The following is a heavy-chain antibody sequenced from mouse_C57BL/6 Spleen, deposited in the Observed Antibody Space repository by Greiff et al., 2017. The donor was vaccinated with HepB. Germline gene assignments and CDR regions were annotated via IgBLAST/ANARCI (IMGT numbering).Heavy chain of an antibody. V-gene: IGHV14-4*01. CDR1: GFNIKDDY. CDR3: TSYGNFSYYFDY. J-gene: IGHJ2*01. CDR2: IDPENGDT. Sequence: EVKLQESGAELVRPGASVKLSCTASGFNIKDDYMHWVKQRPEQGLEWIGWIDPENGDTEYASKFQGKATITAETSSNTAYLQLSSLTSEDTAVYYCTSYGNFSYYFDYWGQGTTLTVSS. D-gene: IGHD2-10*02.